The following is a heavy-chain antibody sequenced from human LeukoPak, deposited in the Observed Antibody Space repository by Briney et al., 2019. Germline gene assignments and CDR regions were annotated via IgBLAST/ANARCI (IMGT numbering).Heavy chain of an antibody. Sequence: ASVKVSCKASGYTFTSYYMHWVRQAPGQGLEWMGIINPSGGSTSYAQKFQGRVTMTRDMSTSTVYMELSSLRSEDTAVYYCARDRGYSYGWDYYYYYMDVWGKGTTVTVSS. J-gene: IGHJ6*03. D-gene: IGHD5-18*01. V-gene: IGHV1-46*01. CDR1: GYTFTSYY. CDR3: ARDRGYSYGWDYYYYYMDV. CDR2: INPSGGST.